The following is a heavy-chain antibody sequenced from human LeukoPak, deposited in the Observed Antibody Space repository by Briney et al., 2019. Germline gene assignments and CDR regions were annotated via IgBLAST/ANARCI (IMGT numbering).Heavy chain of an antibody. Sequence: SETLSLTCTVSGYSISSGYYWGWIRQPPGKGLEWIGSIYHSGSTYYNPSLKSRVTISVDTSKNQFSLKLSSVTAADTAVYYCARNTPFDSSGYGYWGQGTLVTVSS. CDR3: ARNTPFDSSGYGY. V-gene: IGHV4-38-2*02. CDR1: GYSISSGYY. J-gene: IGHJ4*02. D-gene: IGHD3-22*01. CDR2: IYHSGST.